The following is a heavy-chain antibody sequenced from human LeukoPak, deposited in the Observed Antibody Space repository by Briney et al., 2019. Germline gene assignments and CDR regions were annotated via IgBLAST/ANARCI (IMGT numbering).Heavy chain of an antibody. Sequence: SQTLSLTCTVSGGSISSGSHYWSWIRQPAGKGLEWIGRIYTSGSTNYNPSLKSRVTISVDTSKNQFSLKLSSVTAADTAVYYCARDHYYGSGSYPYWGQGTLVTVSS. J-gene: IGHJ4*02. CDR2: IYTSGST. V-gene: IGHV4-61*02. CDR3: ARDHYYGSGSYPY. CDR1: GGSISSGSHY. D-gene: IGHD3-10*01.